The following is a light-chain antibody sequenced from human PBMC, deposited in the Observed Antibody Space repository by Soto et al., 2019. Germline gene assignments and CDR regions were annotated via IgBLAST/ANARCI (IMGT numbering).Light chain of an antibody. CDR3: QQYGRT. V-gene: IGKV3-20*01. CDR1: QTLKSVY. J-gene: IGKJ2*01. CDR2: GGS. Sequence: ESELTQSPGTLSLSSGERATLSCRASQTLKSVYLAWYQQKPGQAPSLLFYGGSSRATGIPDRFSASGSGTDFTLTISRLEHEDSGVYYCQQYGRTFGQGTKLEIK.